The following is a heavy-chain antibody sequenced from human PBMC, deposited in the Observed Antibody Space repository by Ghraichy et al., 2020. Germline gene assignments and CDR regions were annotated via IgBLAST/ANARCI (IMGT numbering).Heavy chain of an antibody. CDR2: IYYSGST. V-gene: IGHV4-61*01. D-gene: IGHD6-13*01. J-gene: IGHJ6*02. CDR1: GGSVSSGSYY. Sequence: SQTLSLTCTVSGGSVSSGSYYWSWIRQPPGKGLEWIGYIYYSGSTNYNPSLKSRVTISVDTSKNQFSLKLSSVTAADTAVYYCARAPDSSSWHKYYYYGMDVWGQGTTVTVSS. CDR3: ARAPDSSSWHKYYYYGMDV.